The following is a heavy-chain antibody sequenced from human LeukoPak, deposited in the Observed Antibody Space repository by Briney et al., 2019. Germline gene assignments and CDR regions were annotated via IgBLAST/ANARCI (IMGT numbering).Heavy chain of an antibody. V-gene: IGHV1-2*02. CDR3: AREEVVRGVIVDYYYGMDV. D-gene: IGHD3-10*01. Sequence: ASVKVSCKASGYTFTGYYMHWVRQAPEQGLEWMGWINPNSGGTNYAQEIQGMVTMSRDTSISTDYIELSRLRSDDTAVYYCAREEVVRGVIVDYYYGMDVWGQGTTVTVSS. CDR2: INPNSGGT. CDR1: GYTFTGYY. J-gene: IGHJ6*02.